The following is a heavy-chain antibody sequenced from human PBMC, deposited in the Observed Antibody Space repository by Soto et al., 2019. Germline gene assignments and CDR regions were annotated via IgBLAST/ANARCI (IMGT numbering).Heavy chain of an antibody. J-gene: IGHJ4*02. D-gene: IGHD3-10*01. CDR2: ISGNGGST. V-gene: IGHV3-23*01. CDR1: GFTFRSYA. Sequence: GGALRLSCAAPGFTFRSYAMTLGPPAPGEGLEWVSGISGNGGSTYYADSVKGRFTISRDNSKNTLYLQMNSLRAEDTALYYCAKDIVTYYSGSGSYYDYWGQGTLVTVSS. CDR3: AKDIVTYYSGSGSYYDY.